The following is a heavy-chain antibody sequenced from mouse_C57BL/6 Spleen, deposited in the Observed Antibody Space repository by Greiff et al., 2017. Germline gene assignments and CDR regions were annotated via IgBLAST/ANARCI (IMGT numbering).Heavy chain of an antibody. CDR3: ARSRDGYYFDY. J-gene: IGHJ2*01. Sequence: VQLQQSGAELVRPGTSVKVSCKASGYAFTNYLIEWVKQRPGQGLEWIGVINPGSGGTNYNEKFKGKATLTADKSSSTAYMQLGSLTSEDSAVYFCARSRDGYYFDYWGQGTTLTVSS. V-gene: IGHV1-54*01. CDR1: GYAFTNYL. D-gene: IGHD3-3*01. CDR2: INPGSGGT.